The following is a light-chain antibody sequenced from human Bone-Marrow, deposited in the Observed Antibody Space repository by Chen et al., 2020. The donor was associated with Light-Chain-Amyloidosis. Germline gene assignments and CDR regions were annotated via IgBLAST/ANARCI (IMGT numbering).Light chain of an antibody. Sequence: EGVLTQSPGTLSLSPGERATLSCRVRQSVSSTYLAWYQQKPGQAPRLLIYDASTRATGIPDRFSGRGSGTDFTLTINRLEPEDFAVYYCQQFGVFGGGTRVEI. V-gene: IGKV3-20*01. CDR2: DAS. CDR1: QSVSSTY. CDR3: QQFGV. J-gene: IGKJ4*01.